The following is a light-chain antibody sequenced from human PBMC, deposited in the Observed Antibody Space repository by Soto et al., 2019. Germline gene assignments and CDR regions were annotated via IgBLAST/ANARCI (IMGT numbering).Light chain of an antibody. V-gene: IGKV3-11*01. J-gene: IGKJ4*01. CDR3: QQRSDWPST. Sequence: EIVLTQSPATLSLSPGERATLSCRASQSVSSYLAWYQQKPGQAPRLLLYDASNRATGIPARFSGSGSGTDFTRTISSLEPDDFAVYYCQQRSDWPSTFGGGTKVQIK. CDR1: QSVSSY. CDR2: DAS.